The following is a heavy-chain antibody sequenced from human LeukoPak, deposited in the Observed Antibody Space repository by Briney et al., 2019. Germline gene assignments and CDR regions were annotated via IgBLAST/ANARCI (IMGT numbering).Heavy chain of an antibody. J-gene: IGHJ4*02. D-gene: IGHD4-11*01. CDR1: GFTFSAYS. CDR3: ARDQAYSFDY. V-gene: IGHV3-48*01. CDR2: IGSSSSPI. Sequence: GGSLRLSCAASGFTFSAYSMNWVRQAPETGLEWVSYIGSSSSPIYYADSVKGRFTISRDNAKNSLYLQMDSLRAEDTAVYYCARDQAYSFDYWGQGTLVTVSS.